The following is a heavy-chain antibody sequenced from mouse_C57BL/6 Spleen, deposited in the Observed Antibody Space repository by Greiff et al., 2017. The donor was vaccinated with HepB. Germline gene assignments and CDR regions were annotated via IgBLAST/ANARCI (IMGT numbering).Heavy chain of an antibody. V-gene: IGHV1-55*01. CDR2: IYPGSGST. D-gene: IGHD2-2*01. CDR1: GYTFTSYW. J-gene: IGHJ2*01. CDR3: ARRVYGYDVGIDY. Sequence: QVQLQQPGAELVKPGASVKMSCKASGYTFTSYWITWVKQRPGQGLEWIGDIYPGSGSTNYNEKFKSKATLTVDTSSSTAYMQLSSLTSEDSAVYYCARRVYGYDVGIDYWGQGTTLTVSS.